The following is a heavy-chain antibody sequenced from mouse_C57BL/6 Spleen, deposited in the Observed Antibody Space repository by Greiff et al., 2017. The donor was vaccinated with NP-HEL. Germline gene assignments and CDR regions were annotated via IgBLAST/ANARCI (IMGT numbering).Heavy chain of an antibody. Sequence: DVLLVESGGGLVKPGGSLKLSCAASGFTFSSYAMSWVRQTPEKRLEWVATISDGGSYTYYPDNVKGRITISRDNAKNNLYLQMSHLESEDTAMYCCGGDGYWGQGTLVTVSA. J-gene: IGHJ3*01. CDR3: GGDGY. CDR2: ISDGGSYT. CDR1: GFTFSSYA. V-gene: IGHV5-4*01.